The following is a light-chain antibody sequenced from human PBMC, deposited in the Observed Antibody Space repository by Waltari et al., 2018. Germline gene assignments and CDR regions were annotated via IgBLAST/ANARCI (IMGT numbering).Light chain of an antibody. V-gene: IGLV2-23*02. J-gene: IGLJ2*01. CDR2: DVS. CDR1: SSDVGGYNY. Sequence: QSALTQPASVSGSPGQSITISCTGTSSDVGGYNYVSWYQQHPGKAPKRMIYDVSKRPSGVSNRVSGSKAGNTASLTISGLQAEDEADYYCCSYAGTSTVVFGGGTKLTVL. CDR3: CSYAGTSTVV.